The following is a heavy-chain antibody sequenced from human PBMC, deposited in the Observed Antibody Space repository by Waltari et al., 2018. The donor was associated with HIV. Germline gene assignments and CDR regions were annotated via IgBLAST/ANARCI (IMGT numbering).Heavy chain of an antibody. CDR1: GGSFSGYY. CDR3: ARVITLGAFDI. CDR2: INHSGST. V-gene: IGHV4-34*01. Sequence: QVQLQQWGAGLLKPSETLSLTCAVYGGSFSGYYWSWIRQPPGKGLEWIGEINHSGSTNYNPSLKSRVTISVDTSKNQFSLKLSSVTAADTAVYYCARVITLGAFDIWGQGTMVTVSS. D-gene: IGHD3-22*01. J-gene: IGHJ3*02.